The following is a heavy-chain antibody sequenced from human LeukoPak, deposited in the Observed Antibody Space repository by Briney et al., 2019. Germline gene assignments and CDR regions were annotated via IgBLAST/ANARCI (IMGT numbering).Heavy chain of an antibody. V-gene: IGHV3-21*01. CDR2: ISSSSSYI. Sequence: PGGSLRLSCAASGFTFSSYSMNWVRQAPGKGLEWVSSISSSSSYIYYADSVKGRFTISRDNAKNSLYLQMNSLRAEDTAVYYCAKEGNRWLVQEGSFDYWGQGTLVTVSS. D-gene: IGHD6-19*01. CDR3: AKEGNRWLVQEGSFDY. J-gene: IGHJ4*02. CDR1: GFTFSSYS.